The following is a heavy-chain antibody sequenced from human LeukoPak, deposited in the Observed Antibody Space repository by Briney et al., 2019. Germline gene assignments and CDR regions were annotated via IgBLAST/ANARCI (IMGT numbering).Heavy chain of an antibody. D-gene: IGHD4-17*01. J-gene: IGHJ4*02. CDR2: IWYDGSNK. Sequence: PGGSLRLSCAASGFTVSSNYMSWVRQAPGKGLEWVAVIWYDGSNKYYADSVKGRFTISRDNSKNTLYLQMNSLRAEDTAVYYCATRGSDTVTAFDYWGQGTLVTVSS. V-gene: IGHV3-33*08. CDR1: GFTVSSNY. CDR3: ATRGSDTVTAFDY.